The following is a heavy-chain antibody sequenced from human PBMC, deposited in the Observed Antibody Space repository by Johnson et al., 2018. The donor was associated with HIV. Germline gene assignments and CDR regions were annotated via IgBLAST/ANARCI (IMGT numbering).Heavy chain of an antibody. CDR1: GFTVNSNY. V-gene: IGHV3-23*04. D-gene: IGHD6-13*01. Sequence: VQLVESGGGLIQPGGSLRLSCAASGFTVNSNYMSWVRQAPGQGLEWVSVISGSGGSTYYADSVKGRFTISRDNSKNTLYLQMNSLRAEDTAVYYCAKSYSSSWYTDAFDIWGQGTMVTVSS. CDR2: ISGSGGST. J-gene: IGHJ3*02. CDR3: AKSYSSSWYTDAFDI.